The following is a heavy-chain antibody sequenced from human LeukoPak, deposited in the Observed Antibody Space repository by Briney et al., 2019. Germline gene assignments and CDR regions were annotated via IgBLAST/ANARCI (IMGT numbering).Heavy chain of an antibody. Sequence: ASVKVSCKASGYTFINYGITWVRQAPGQGLGWMGWISPYNGNTDYAQKLQGRVTMTTDTSTSTAYMELRSLRSDDTAVYYCARGRRVREYDYWGQGTLVTVSS. V-gene: IGHV1-18*01. CDR1: GYTFINYG. D-gene: IGHD3-10*01. CDR2: ISPYNGNT. J-gene: IGHJ4*02. CDR3: ARGRRVREYDY.